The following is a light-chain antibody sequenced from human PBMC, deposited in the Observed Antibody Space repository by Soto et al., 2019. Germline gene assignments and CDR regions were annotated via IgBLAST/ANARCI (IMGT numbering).Light chain of an antibody. Sequence: QSVLTQPPSVSGAPGQKVIISCTGSTSNIGAGYDVHWYQQRPGTAPKLLIYSNSNRPSGVPDRLSGSKSGTSASLAITGLQVEDEADYYCQSYDSSLSAAVFGGGTKLTVL. CDR2: SNS. V-gene: IGLV1-40*01. J-gene: IGLJ3*02. CDR1: TSNIGAGYD. CDR3: QSYDSSLSAAV.